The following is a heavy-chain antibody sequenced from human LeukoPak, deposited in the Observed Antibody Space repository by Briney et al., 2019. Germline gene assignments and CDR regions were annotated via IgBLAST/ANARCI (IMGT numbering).Heavy chain of an antibody. Sequence: SETLSLTCTVSGGSISSSSYYWGWIRQPPGKGLEWIGSIYYSGSTYYNPSLKSRVIISVDTSKNQFSLKLSSVTAADTAVYYCARLFDGIIDYWGQGTLVTVSS. CDR1: GGSISSSSYY. CDR2: IYYSGST. CDR3: ARLFDGIIDY. J-gene: IGHJ4*02. D-gene: IGHD1-14*01. V-gene: IGHV4-39*07.